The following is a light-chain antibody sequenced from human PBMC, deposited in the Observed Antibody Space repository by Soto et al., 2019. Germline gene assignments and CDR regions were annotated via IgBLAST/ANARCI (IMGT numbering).Light chain of an antibody. Sequence: EIVLTQSPGTLSVSPGERATLSCRASQSVSSYLAWYQQKPGQAPRLLIYGASTRATGIPDRFSGSGSGTHFTLTISRLEPGDFAVYYCQHFGGTTFTFGQGTRLEIK. CDR3: QHFGGTTFT. CDR1: QSVSSY. J-gene: IGKJ5*01. V-gene: IGKV3-20*01. CDR2: GAS.